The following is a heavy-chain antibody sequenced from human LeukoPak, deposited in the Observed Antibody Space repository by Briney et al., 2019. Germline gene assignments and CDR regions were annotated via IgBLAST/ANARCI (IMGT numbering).Heavy chain of an antibody. CDR1: GGSIGDYY. CDR2: ISNSGSS. D-gene: IGHD3-22*01. Sequence: SETLSLTCSVSGGSIGDYYWSWIRQPPGKGLDWVGYISNSGSSYYSPSLRSRVTMSLDTSNNRISLRLSSAPAADTAVYYCARQTRYYDSTGYPVLGIFDPWGQGTTVTVSS. CDR3: ARQTRYYDSTGYPVLGIFDP. J-gene: IGHJ3*01. V-gene: IGHV4-59*01.